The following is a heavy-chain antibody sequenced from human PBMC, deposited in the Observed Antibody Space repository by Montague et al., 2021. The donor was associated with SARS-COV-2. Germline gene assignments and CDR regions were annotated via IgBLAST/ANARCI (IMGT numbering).Heavy chain of an antibody. V-gene: IGHV4-39*07. D-gene: IGHD3-22*01. J-gene: IGHJ6*01. Sequence: SETLSLTCTVSGGSISSSSYYWGWIRQPPGKGLGWIGSIYYTGSTYYNPSLKSRVTISVDTSKNQFSLKLSSVTAADTAVYYCARDTRIAMLVVVTRYGLDVWGQGTMVTVSS. CDR1: GGSISSSSYY. CDR3: ARDTRIAMLVVVTRYGLDV. CDR2: IYYTGST.